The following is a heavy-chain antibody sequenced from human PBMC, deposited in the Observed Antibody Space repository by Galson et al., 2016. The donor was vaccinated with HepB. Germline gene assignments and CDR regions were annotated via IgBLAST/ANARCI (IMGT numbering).Heavy chain of an antibody. CDR3: ARDPEDAVTLDY. CDR1: GFTFSSYS. V-gene: IGHV3-23*01. J-gene: IGHJ4*02. D-gene: IGHD4-11*01. Sequence: SLRLSCAASGFTFSSYSMSWVRQAPGKGLEWVSGISGSGGSTYYADSVKGRFTISRDNSKNTLYLQMNSLRAEDTAVYYCARDPEDAVTLDYWGQGTLVTVSS. CDR2: ISGSGGST.